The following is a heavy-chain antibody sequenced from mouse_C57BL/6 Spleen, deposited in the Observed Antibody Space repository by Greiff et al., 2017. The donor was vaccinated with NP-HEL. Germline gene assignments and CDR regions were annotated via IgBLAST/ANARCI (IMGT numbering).Heavy chain of an antibody. CDR3: AITTVVAHYYAMDY. V-gene: IGHV1-72*01. CDR1: GYTFTSYW. CDR2: IDPNSGGT. D-gene: IGHD1-1*01. J-gene: IGHJ4*01. Sequence: QVQLQQPGAELVKPGASVKLSCKASGYTFTSYWMHWVKQRPGRGLEWIGRIDPNSGGTKYNEKFKSKATLTVDKPSSTAYMQLSSLTSEDSAVYYCAITTVVAHYYAMDYWGQGTSGTVSS.